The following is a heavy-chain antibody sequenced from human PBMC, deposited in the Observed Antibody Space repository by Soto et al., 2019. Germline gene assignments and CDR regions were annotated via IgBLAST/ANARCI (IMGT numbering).Heavy chain of an antibody. D-gene: IGHD2-8*01. CDR2: IYYSGST. CDR3: AGKRLMVYAPNRYYFDY. Sequence: PSETLSLTCTVSGGSISSYYWSWIRQPPGKGLEWIGYIYYSGSTNYNPSLKSRVTISVDTSKNQFSLKLSSVTAADTAVYYCAGKRLMVYAPNRYYFDYWGQGTLVTVPS. J-gene: IGHJ4*02. V-gene: IGHV4-59*01. CDR1: GGSISSYY.